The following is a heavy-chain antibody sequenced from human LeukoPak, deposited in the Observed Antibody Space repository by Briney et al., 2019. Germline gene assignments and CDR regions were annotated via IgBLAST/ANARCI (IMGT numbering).Heavy chain of an antibody. CDR2: IISSSSTI. CDR1: GFTFSSYS. J-gene: IGHJ4*02. CDR3: ARSRRQQLVPAHLDY. Sequence: GGSLRLSCAASGFTFSSYSMNWVRQAPGKGLEWVSYIISSSSTIYYADSVKGRFTISRDNAKNSLYLQMNSLRAEDTAVYYCARSRRQQLVPAHLDYWGQGTLVTVSS. V-gene: IGHV3-48*04. D-gene: IGHD6-13*01.